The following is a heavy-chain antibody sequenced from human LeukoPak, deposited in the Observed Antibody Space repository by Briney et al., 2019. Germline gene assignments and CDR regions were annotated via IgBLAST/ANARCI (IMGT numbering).Heavy chain of an antibody. D-gene: IGHD3-10*01. CDR3: AKHYYASGSSRFDY. J-gene: IGHJ4*02. Sequence: GGSLRLSCAASGLNFNSYAMSWVRQAPGKGLEWVSAISGSGGSTYYADSVKGRFTISRDNSKNTLYLQMDSLRAEDTAVYYCAKHYYASGSSRFDYWGQGTLVTVSS. CDR1: GLNFNSYA. V-gene: IGHV3-23*01. CDR2: ISGSGGST.